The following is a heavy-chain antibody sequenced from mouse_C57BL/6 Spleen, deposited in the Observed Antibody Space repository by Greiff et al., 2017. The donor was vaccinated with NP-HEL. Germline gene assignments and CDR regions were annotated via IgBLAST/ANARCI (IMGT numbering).Heavy chain of an antibody. CDR2: ISSGSSTI. J-gene: IGHJ4*01. Sequence: DVKLVESGGGLVKPGGSLKLSCAASGFTFSDYGMHWVRQAPEKGLEWVAYISSGSSTIYYADTVKGRFTISRDNAKNTLFLQMTSLRSEDTAMYYCARQIYYGNYDYWGQGTSVTVSS. CDR1: GFTFSDYG. V-gene: IGHV5-17*01. D-gene: IGHD2-1*01. CDR3: ARQIYYGNYDY.